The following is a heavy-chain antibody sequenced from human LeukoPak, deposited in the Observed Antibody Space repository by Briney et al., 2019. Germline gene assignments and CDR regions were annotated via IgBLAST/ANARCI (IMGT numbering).Heavy chain of an antibody. CDR1: GYAFTSNG. J-gene: IGHJ3*02. V-gene: IGHV1-18*01. CDR3: ARVARSDAFDI. CDR2: ISAYNGNT. Sequence: ASVKVSCKASGYAFTSNGISWVRQAPGQGLEWMGRISAYNGNTNYAQKLQGRVTMTTDTSTSTAYMELRSLRSDDTAVYYCARVARSDAFDIWGQGTMVTVSS.